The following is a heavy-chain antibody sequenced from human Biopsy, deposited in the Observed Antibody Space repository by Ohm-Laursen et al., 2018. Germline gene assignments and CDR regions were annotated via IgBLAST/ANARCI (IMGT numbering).Heavy chain of an antibody. J-gene: IGHJ4*02. D-gene: IGHD2-2*01. Sequence: SSVKVSCKPPTGTFNSYGIIWVRQAPGQGLEWMGRIIPILRTTAYAQTFLGRVTITADSPTSTVDMELTSLTSDDPAVYFCAREANGYQFPCEDWGQGTLVNGSS. CDR2: IIPILRTT. CDR3: AREANGYQFPCED. CDR1: TGTFNSYG. V-gene: IGHV1-69*11.